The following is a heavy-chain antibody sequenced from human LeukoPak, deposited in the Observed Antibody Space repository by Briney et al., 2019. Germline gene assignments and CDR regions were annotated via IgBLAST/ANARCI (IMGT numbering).Heavy chain of an antibody. D-gene: IGHD2-15*01. J-gene: IGHJ3*02. CDR1: GYTFTSYG. CDR3: ATPIVGGYDAFDI. Sequence: ASVKVSCKASGYTFTSYGISWVRQAPGQGLEWMGWISAYNGNTNYAQKLQGRVTMTTDTSTDTAYMELSSLRSEDTAVYYCATPIVGGYDAFDIWGQGTMVTVSS. V-gene: IGHV1-18*01. CDR2: ISAYNGNT.